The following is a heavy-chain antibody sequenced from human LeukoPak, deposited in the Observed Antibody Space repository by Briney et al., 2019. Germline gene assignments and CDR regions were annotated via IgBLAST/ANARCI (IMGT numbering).Heavy chain of an antibody. D-gene: IGHD2-8*02. CDR1: GYTFNGYY. CDR3: ATSGGTYYLDPTGFYFFHY. Sequence: ASVKVSCKASGYTFNGYYIQWVRQAPGQGLEWMGWVNPSSGGTNYAQKFQGRVTMTRDTSITTAYMELSSLRSDDTAVYYCATSGGTYYLDPTGFYFFHYWGQGTLVTVSS. CDR2: VNPSSGGT. J-gene: IGHJ4*02. V-gene: IGHV1-2*02.